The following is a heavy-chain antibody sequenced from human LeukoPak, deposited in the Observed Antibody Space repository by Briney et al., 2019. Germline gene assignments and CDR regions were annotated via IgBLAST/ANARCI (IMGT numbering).Heavy chain of an antibody. CDR3: ARLWASGVAFDI. J-gene: IGHJ3*02. V-gene: IGHV3-74*01. Sequence: PGGSLRLSCAASGFTFSSYWMHWVRQAPGKGLVWVSRINSDGSSTSYADSVKGRFTISRDNAKNTLYLQMNSLRAEDTAVYYCARLWASGVAFDIWGQATMVTVSS. CDR2: INSDGSST. CDR1: GFTFSSYW. D-gene: IGHD2-21*01.